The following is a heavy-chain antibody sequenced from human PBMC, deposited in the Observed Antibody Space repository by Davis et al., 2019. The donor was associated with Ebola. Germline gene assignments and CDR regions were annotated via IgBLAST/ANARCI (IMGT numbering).Heavy chain of an antibody. J-gene: IGHJ6*02. V-gene: IGHV5-51*01. CDR3: TRRGAAAADGLDV. CDR1: GYSFTSYR. CDR2: IYLGDSDT. Sequence: GESLKISCRGSGYSFTSYRIGWVRQMPGKGLEWMGIIYLGDSDTRYSPSFQGQVTISADKSLSVAYLQWNSLKASDTATYYCTRRGAAAADGLDVWGQGTTVTVSS. D-gene: IGHD6-13*01.